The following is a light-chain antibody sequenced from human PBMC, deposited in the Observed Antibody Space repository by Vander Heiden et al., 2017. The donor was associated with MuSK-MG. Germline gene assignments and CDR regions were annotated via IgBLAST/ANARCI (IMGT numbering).Light chain of an antibody. CDR1: NIGSRS. CDR2: DDN. CDR3: QVWDSSSDLVI. Sequence: SFVLPQPPSLSVAPRQTATITCWANNIGSRSVHWYQQKPGQAPVVVIFDDNERPSGIPERFSGSKSEKTATLTISRVEAGDEADYYCQVWDSSSDLVIFGGGTKLTVL. J-gene: IGLJ2*01. V-gene: IGLV3-21*02.